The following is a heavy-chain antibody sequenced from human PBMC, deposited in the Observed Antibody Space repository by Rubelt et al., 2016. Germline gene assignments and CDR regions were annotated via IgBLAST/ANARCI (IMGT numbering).Heavy chain of an antibody. CDR2: INPILGIA. Sequence: QVQLVQSGVEVKKPGASVKVSCKASGYTFTGYYMHWVRQAPGQGLEWMGWINPILGIANYAQKFPGRVTITADKSTSTAYMELSSLRSEDTAVYYCARDPRSYHAFDIWGQGTMVTVSS. CDR1: GYTFTGYY. V-gene: IGHV1-69*09. CDR3: ARDPRSYHAFDI. J-gene: IGHJ3*02. D-gene: IGHD1-26*01.